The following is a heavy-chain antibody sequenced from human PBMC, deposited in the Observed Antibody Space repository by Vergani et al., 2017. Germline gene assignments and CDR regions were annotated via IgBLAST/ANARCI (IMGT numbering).Heavy chain of an antibody. Sequence: EVQLEESGGGLVQPGGSLRLSCAASGFKFSETSMNWVRQTPGNGLEWISYISASSTVIYYADSVKGRFTISRDNAQDSLFLQMKSLRVDDTAIYYCATKGGSFGGRGTLVTVSS. CDR3: ATKGGSF. D-gene: IGHD3-16*01. V-gene: IGHV3-48*01. J-gene: IGHJ4*02. CDR1: GFKFSETS. CDR2: ISASSTVI.